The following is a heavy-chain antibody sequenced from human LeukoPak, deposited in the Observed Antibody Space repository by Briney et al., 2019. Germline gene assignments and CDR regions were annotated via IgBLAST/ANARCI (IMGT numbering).Heavy chain of an antibody. CDR2: ISGSGGST. J-gene: IGHJ4*02. CDR1: GFTFSSYA. Sequence: GGSLRLFCAASGFTFSSYAMSWVRQAPGKGLEWVSAISGSGGSTYYADSVKGRFTIPRDNSKSTLFLQMNSLRAEDTAVYYCAKDPRVGSRVATPCHWGQGTLVTVSS. D-gene: IGHD5-24*01. V-gene: IGHV3-23*01. CDR3: AKDPRVGSRVATPCH.